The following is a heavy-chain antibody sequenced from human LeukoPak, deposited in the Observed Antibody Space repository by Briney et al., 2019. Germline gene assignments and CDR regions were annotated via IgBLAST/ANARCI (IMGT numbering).Heavy chain of an antibody. CDR2: ISYDGSNK. CDR3: AKDSRVGGGRSIAALVYYYGLDV. V-gene: IGHV3-30*18. D-gene: IGHD6-6*01. J-gene: IGHJ6*02. Sequence: PGRSLRHSCAASGFTFSSYGMHWVRQAPGKGLEWVAVISYDGSNKHYADSVKGRFTISRDNSKNTLYLQMNSLRAEDTAVYYCAKDSRVGGGRSIAALVYYYGLDVWGQGTTVTVSS. CDR1: GFTFSSYG.